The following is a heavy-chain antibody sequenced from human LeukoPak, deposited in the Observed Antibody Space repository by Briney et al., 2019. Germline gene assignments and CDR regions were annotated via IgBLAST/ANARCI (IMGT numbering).Heavy chain of an antibody. V-gene: IGHV4-34*01. Sequence: SEALSLTCDVYGGSFSGYYWSWIRQPPEKGLEWIGEINHSGSTNSNQSITSRFTISVDTYKNQFSLKLSSVTAADTAVYYCASPPEDFWSGYDYMDVWGKGTTVTVSS. CDR3: ASPPEDFWSGYDYMDV. CDR1: GGSFSGYY. D-gene: IGHD3-3*01. J-gene: IGHJ6*03. CDR2: INHSGST.